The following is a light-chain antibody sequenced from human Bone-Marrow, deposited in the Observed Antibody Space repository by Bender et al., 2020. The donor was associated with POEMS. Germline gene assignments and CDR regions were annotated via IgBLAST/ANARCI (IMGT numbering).Light chain of an antibody. CDR3: SSYTSSSSRV. CDR2: AVN. J-gene: IGLJ2*01. V-gene: IGLV2-14*04. CDR1: SSDIGGYDY. Sequence: GQSITISCTGTSSDIGGYDYVSWYQQYPGKPPKILIYAVNYRPSGVSYRFSGSKSGNTASLTISGLQPEDEADYYCSSYTSSSSRVFGGETKLSVL.